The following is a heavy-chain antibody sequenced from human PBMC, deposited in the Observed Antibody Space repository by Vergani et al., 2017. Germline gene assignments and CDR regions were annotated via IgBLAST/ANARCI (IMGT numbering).Heavy chain of an antibody. J-gene: IGHJ4*02. CDR1: GFTFDDYA. CDR3: ASMVRGVITPPDD. CDR2: ISGDGGST. Sequence: EVQLVESGGGVVQPGGSLRLSCAASGFTFDDYAMHWVRQAPGKGLEWVSLISGDGGSTYYADSVKGRFTISRDNSKNSLYLQMNSLRTEDTALYYCASMVRGVITPPDDWGQGTLVTVSS. V-gene: IGHV3-43*02. D-gene: IGHD3-10*01.